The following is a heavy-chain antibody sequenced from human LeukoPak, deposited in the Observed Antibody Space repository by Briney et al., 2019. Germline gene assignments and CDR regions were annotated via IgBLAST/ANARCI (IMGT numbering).Heavy chain of an antibody. Sequence: GGSLRLSCAASGFTFSSYEMNWVRQAPGKGLEWVSYISSSGSTIYYADSVKGRFTISRDNAKNSLYLQMNSLRAEDTAVYYCARNPGGWSSHYYYMDVWGKGTTVTVSS. CDR1: GFTFSSYE. CDR2: ISSSGSTI. CDR3: ARNPGGWSSHYYYMDV. V-gene: IGHV3-48*03. D-gene: IGHD6-19*01. J-gene: IGHJ6*03.